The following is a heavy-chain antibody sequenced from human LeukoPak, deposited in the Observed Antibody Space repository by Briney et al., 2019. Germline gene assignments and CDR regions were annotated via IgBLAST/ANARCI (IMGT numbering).Heavy chain of an antibody. CDR3: ARVGYCSGGGCYSYWYFDL. V-gene: IGHV1-18*01. D-gene: IGHD2-15*01. Sequence: GASVKVSCKGSGYTFTSFVDNWLRQAPGQGLEWMGWISAYNGNTNYAQKLQGRVTMTTDTSTSTVYMELRSLRSDDTAVYYCARVGYCSGGGCYSYWYFDLWGRGTLVTVSS. CDR2: ISAYNGNT. CDR1: GYTFTSFV. J-gene: IGHJ2*01.